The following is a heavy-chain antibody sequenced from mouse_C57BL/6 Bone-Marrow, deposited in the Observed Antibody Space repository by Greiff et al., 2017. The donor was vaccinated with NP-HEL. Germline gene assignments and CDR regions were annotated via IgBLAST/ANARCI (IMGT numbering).Heavy chain of an antibody. D-gene: IGHD2-5*01. J-gene: IGHJ3*01. CDR3: ARSLYSNPFAY. Sequence: VQLLQSGAELVKPGASVKLSCKASGYTFTSYWMHWVKQRPGQGLEWIGMIHPNSGSTNYNEKFKSKATLTVDKSSSTAYMQLSSLTSEDSAVYYCARSLYSNPFAYWGQGTLVTVSA. V-gene: IGHV1-64*01. CDR2: IHPNSGST. CDR1: GYTFTSYW.